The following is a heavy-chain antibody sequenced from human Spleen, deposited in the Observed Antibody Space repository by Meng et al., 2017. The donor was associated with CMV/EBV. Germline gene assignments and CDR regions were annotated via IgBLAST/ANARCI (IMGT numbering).Heavy chain of an antibody. CDR2: INPSDGST. CDR1: GYTFIGSY. V-gene: IGHV1-46*01. D-gene: IGHD3-10*01. Sequence: ASGYTFIGSYMHWVRQPPGQGPEWMGIINPSDGSTSDAQKFQGRVTMTSDTSTSTVYMELTSLSSEDTAVYYCARGFWVGDPSPSGYWGQGTLVTVSS. J-gene: IGHJ4*02. CDR3: ARGFWVGDPSPSGY.